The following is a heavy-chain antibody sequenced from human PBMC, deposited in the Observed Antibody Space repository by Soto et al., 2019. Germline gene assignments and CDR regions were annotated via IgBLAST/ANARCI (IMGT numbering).Heavy chain of an antibody. D-gene: IGHD3-10*01. J-gene: IGHJ6*02. CDR2: ISGSGGST. Sequence: GGSLRLSCAASGFTFSSYATSWVRQAPGKGLEWVSAISGSGGSTYYADSVKGRFTISRDNSKNTLYLQMNSLRAEDTAVYYCAKPGSGSGSDGYYYYGMDVWGQGTTVTVSS. V-gene: IGHV3-23*01. CDR1: GFTFSSYA. CDR3: AKPGSGSGSDGYYYYGMDV.